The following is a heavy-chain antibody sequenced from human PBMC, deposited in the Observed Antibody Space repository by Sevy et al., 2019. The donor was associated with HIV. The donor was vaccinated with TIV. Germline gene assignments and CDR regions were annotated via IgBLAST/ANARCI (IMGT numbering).Heavy chain of an antibody. J-gene: IGHJ6*02. CDR3: ARAGPAAFYYYGMDV. D-gene: IGHD6-13*01. V-gene: IGHV3-48*02. Sequence: GGSLRLSCAASGFTFSSYSMNWVRQAPGKGLEWDSYISSSSSTIYYADSVKGRFTISRDNAKNSLYLQMNSLRDEDTAVYYCARAGPAAFYYYGMDVWGQGTTVTVSS. CDR2: ISSSSSTI. CDR1: GFTFSSYS.